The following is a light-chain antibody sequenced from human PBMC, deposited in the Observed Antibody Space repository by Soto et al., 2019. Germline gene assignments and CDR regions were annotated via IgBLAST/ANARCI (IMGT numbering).Light chain of an antibody. Sequence: EIVLTQSPGTLSLSPGEGATLSCRASQSISSTFLAWYQHKPGQAPRVLIYGASRRAAGIPDRFSGSGSGTDFTLTIGRLEPEDFAVYYCQQYESSWTFGQGTKVEMK. CDR3: QQYESSWT. J-gene: IGKJ1*01. CDR2: GAS. CDR1: QSISSTF. V-gene: IGKV3-20*01.